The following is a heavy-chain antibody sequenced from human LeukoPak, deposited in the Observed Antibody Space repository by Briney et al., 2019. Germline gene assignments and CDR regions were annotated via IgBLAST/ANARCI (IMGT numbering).Heavy chain of an antibody. J-gene: IGHJ4*02. D-gene: IGHD3-22*01. V-gene: IGHV3-33*01. CDR1: GFTFSSYG. Sequence: GGSLRLSCAASGFTFSSYGMHWVRQAPGKGLEWVAVIWYDGSNKYYADSVKGRFTISRDNSKNTLYLQMNSLRAEDTAVYYCARDYYDSSGYYPYFDYWGQGPLVTVSS. CDR3: ARDYYDSSGYYPYFDY. CDR2: IWYDGSNK.